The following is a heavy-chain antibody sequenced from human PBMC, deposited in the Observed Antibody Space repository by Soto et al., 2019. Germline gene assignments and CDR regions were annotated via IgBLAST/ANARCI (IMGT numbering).Heavy chain of an antibody. CDR3: TPYGSGSSYTYYFDN. V-gene: IGHV3-15*01. D-gene: IGHD3-10*01. J-gene: IGHJ4*02. Sequence: EVQLVESGGGLVKPGGSLRLSCAASGFTFSNAWMSWVRQAPGKGLEWVGRIKSKTDGGTTDYAAPVKGRFTISRDDSKNTLYLQMNSLNTAYTAVYYCTPYGSGSSYTYYFDNWGQGTLVTVSS. CDR2: IKSKTDGGTT. CDR1: GFTFSNAW.